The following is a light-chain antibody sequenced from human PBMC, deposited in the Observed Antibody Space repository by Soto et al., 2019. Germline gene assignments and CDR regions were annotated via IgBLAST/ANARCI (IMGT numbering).Light chain of an antibody. J-gene: IGLJ3*02. V-gene: IGLV1-47*01. CDR2: RNN. CDR3: AAWDDSLRIWV. Sequence: QAVVTQPPSVSGTPGQSVTISCSGSSSNVGTIFVYWYQQIPGTAPKLLIFRNNQRPSGVPDRFSGSKSGTSASLAISGLRSEDEADYYCAAWDDSLRIWVFGGGTKVTVL. CDR1: SSNVGTIF.